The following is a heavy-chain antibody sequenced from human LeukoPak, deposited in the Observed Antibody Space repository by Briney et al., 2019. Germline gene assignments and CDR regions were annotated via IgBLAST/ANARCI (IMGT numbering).Heavy chain of an antibody. CDR1: VYTFTSNW. Sequence: GESLKISCKGSVYTFTSNWIGWVRQMPGKGLEWMGIIFPPDSDTRYSPSFQGQVTISVDKSINTAYLQWSSLKASDTAMYYCARRYTASSSGYIQDAFDIWGQGTMVTVSS. J-gene: IGHJ3*02. CDR3: ARRYTASSSGYIQDAFDI. V-gene: IGHV5-51*01. D-gene: IGHD5-12*01. CDR2: IFPPDSDT.